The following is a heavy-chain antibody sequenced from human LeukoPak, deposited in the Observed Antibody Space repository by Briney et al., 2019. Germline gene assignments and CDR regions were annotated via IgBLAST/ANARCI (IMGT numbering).Heavy chain of an antibody. CDR3: ARAGKYDFWSGYAQYYFDY. V-gene: IGHV1-18*01. CDR2: ISAYNGNT. CDR1: GYTFTSYG. Sequence: ASVKVSCKASGYTFTSYGISWVRQAPGQGLEWMGWISAYNGNTNYAQKLQGRVTMTTDTSTSTACMELRSLRSDDTAVYYCARAGKYDFWSGYAQYYFDYWGQGTLVTVSS. J-gene: IGHJ4*02. D-gene: IGHD3-3*01.